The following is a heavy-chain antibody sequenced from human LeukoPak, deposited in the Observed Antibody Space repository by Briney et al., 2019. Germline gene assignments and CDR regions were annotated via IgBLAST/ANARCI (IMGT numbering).Heavy chain of an antibody. D-gene: IGHD3-10*01. V-gene: IGHV4-34*01. CDR3: ARLRRITMVRGVKSNWFDP. J-gene: IGHJ5*02. CDR1: GGSFSGYY. CDR2: INHSGST. Sequence: SETLSLTCAVYGGSFSGYYWSWIRQPPGKGLEWIGEINHSGSTNYNPSLKSRVTISVDTSKNQFSLKLSSVTAADTAVYYCARLRRITMVRGVKSNWFDPWGQGTLVTVSS.